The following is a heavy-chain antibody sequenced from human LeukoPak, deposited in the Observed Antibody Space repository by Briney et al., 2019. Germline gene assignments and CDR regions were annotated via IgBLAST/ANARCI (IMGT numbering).Heavy chain of an antibody. Sequence: GRSLRRSCAASGFSFSSYWMSWVRQAPGKGLEWVANINTDGSNMLYVDSVKGRFTISRHNAKNSLYLQMNNPRAEDTAVYFCVSGFLQWLYGRQGTLVTVS. J-gene: IGHJ4*02. CDR3: VSGFLQWLY. CDR2: INTDGSNM. CDR1: GFSFSSYW. V-gene: IGHV3-7*01. D-gene: IGHD3-3*01.